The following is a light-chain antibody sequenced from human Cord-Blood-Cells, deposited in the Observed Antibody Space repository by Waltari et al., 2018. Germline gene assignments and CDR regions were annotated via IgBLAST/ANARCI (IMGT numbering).Light chain of an antibody. Sequence: SYELPQPPSVSVSPGQTASITCSGDQLGDKYACWYQQKPGQSPVLVIYQDSKRPSGIPERFSGSNSGNTATLTISGTQAMDEADYYCQAWDSSTAWVFGGGTKLTVL. V-gene: IGLV3-1*01. J-gene: IGLJ3*02. CDR3: QAWDSSTAWV. CDR2: QDS. CDR1: QLGDKY.